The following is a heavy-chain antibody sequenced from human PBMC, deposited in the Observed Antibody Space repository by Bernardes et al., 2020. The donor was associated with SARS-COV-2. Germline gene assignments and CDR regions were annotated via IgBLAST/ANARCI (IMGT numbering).Heavy chain of an antibody. D-gene: IGHD2-2*01. J-gene: IGHJ5*02. CDR3: ARDIYAGSVRFDP. V-gene: IGHV4-39*07. CDR1: GDSVSSASYY. Sequence: SETLSLTCAVSGDSVSSASYYWGWIRQPPGKGLEWIGRIYSSGTDYNPSLKSRVTMSVDTSKNQFSLKLSSVTAADTAVYYCARDIYAGSVRFDPWGQGTLVTVSS. CDR2: IYSSGT.